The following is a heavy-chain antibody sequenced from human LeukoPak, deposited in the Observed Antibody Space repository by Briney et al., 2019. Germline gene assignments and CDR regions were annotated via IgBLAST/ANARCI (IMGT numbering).Heavy chain of an antibody. J-gene: IGHJ6*02. D-gene: IGHD5-18*01. V-gene: IGHV3-66*01. CDR3: ARATGHSFGYNYYYGLDV. CDR2: IYSGGST. CDR1: GFTVSSNY. Sequence: PGGSLRLSCAASGFTVSSNYMSWVRQAPGKGLEWVSVIYSGGSTYYADSVKGRFTISRDNSKNTMYLQMNSLRAEDTAMYYCARATGHSFGYNYYYGLDVWGQGTTVTVSS.